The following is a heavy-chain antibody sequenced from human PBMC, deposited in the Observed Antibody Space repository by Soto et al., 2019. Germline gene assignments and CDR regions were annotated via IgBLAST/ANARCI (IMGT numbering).Heavy chain of an antibody. J-gene: IGHJ5*02. CDR2: ISGSGGST. CDR3: AKDARYCSSTSCYYNWFDP. D-gene: IGHD2-2*01. V-gene: IGHV3-23*01. CDR1: GFTFSSYA. Sequence: EVQLLESGGGLVQPGGSLRLSCAASGFTFSSYAMNWVRQAPGKGLEWVSAISGSGGSTYYADSVKGRFTISRDNSKDTLYLQMNSLRAEDTAVYYCAKDARYCSSTSCYYNWFDPWGQGTLVTVSS.